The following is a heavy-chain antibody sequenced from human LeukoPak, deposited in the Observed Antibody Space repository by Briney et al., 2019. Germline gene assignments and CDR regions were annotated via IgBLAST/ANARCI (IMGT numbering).Heavy chain of an antibody. CDR1: GFTFSSYA. CDR2: ISGSGGST. Sequence: GGSLRLSCAASGFTFSSYAMSWVRQAPGKGLEWVSAISGSGGSTYYADSVKGRFTISRDNSKSTLYLQMNSLRAEDTAVYYYAKDRSSYLDYWGQGTLVTVSS. V-gene: IGHV3-23*01. CDR3: AKDRSSYLDY. D-gene: IGHD6-6*01. J-gene: IGHJ4*02.